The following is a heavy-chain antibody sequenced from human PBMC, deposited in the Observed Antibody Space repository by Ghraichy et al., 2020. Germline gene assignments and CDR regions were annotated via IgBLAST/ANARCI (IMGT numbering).Heavy chain of an antibody. D-gene: IGHD3-16*02. CDR3: ARGIMITFGGVIPWGYYFDY. CDR1: GGSISSGSYY. V-gene: IGHV4-61*02. CDR2: IYTSGST. J-gene: IGHJ4*02. Sequence: SETLSLTCTVSGGSISSGSYYWSWIRQPAGKGLEWIGRIYTSGSTNYNPSLKSRVTISVDTSKNQFSLKLSSVTAADTAVYYCARGIMITFGGVIPWGYYFDYWGQGTLVTVSS.